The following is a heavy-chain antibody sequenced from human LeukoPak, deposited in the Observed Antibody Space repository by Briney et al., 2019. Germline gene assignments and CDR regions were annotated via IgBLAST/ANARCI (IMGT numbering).Heavy chain of an antibody. J-gene: IGHJ4*02. CDR1: GFSFSDYD. Sequence: PGGSLRLSCAASGFSFSDYDIHWVRLAPGKGLEWVTFIRYDGSNTYADSVKGRFTISRDNSKNTLYLEMNSLRAEDTAVYYCAKDIGSYYDYWGQGILVTVSS. D-gene: IGHD3-10*01. V-gene: IGHV3-30*02. CDR3: AKDIGSYYDY. CDR2: IRYDGSNT.